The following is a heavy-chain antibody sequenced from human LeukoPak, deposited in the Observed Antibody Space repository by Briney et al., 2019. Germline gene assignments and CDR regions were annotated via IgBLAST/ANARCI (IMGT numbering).Heavy chain of an antibody. CDR3: ARHYYHSSGSYSFDY. J-gene: IGHJ4*02. D-gene: IGHD3-22*01. Sequence: PSKTLSPTCAVYGGSFSGYYWSWIRQPPGKGLEWIGYIYSSGSTNYNPSLESRVTISVDTSKNQFSLKLSSVTAADTAVYYCARHYYHSSGSYSFDYWGQGTLVTVSS. CDR2: IYSSGST. V-gene: IGHV4-59*01. CDR1: GGSFSGYY.